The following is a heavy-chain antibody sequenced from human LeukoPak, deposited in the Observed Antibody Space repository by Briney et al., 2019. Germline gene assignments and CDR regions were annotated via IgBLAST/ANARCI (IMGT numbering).Heavy chain of an antibody. Sequence: GGSLRLSCAASGFTVSSNYMSWVRQGPGKGLVGVLVIFSGGSTYYADSVKGRFTNSRDNSKNTLYLQMNSLRAEDTAVYYWARVAGSGSYHRRYYYMDVWGKGTTVTVSS. CDR1: GFTVSSNY. D-gene: IGHD3-10*01. CDR3: ARVAGSGSYHRRYYYMDV. V-gene: IGHV3-66*02. J-gene: IGHJ6*03. CDR2: IFSGGST.